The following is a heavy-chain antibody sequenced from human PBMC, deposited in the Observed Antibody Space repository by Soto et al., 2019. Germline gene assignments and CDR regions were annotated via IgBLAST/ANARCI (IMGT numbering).Heavy chain of an antibody. CDR2: ISYDGSNK. Sequence: GGSLRLSCAASGFTFSSYGMHWVRQAPGKGLEWVAVISYDGSNKYYADSVKGRFTISSDNSKNTLYLQMNSLRAEDTAEYYCAKGRRVGSYTTLDYWGQGTLVTVSS. CDR1: GFTFSSYG. CDR3: AKGRRVGSYTTLDY. J-gene: IGHJ4*02. D-gene: IGHD1-26*01. V-gene: IGHV3-30*18.